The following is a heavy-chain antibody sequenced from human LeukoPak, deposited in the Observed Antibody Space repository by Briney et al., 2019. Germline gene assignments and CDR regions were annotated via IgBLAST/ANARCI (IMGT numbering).Heavy chain of an antibody. J-gene: IGHJ4*02. D-gene: IGHD6-13*01. CDR3: ARGEIAAAGTTVAEGYFDY. CDR1: GGSISNSSYY. V-gene: IGHV4-39*01. Sequence: SETLSLTCTVSGGSISNSSYYWGWIRQPPGKGLEWIGSIYYSGSTYYNPSLKSRVTISVDTSKNRFSLKLSSATAADTAVYYCARGEIAAAGTTVAEGYFDYWGQGTLVTVSS. CDR2: IYYSGST.